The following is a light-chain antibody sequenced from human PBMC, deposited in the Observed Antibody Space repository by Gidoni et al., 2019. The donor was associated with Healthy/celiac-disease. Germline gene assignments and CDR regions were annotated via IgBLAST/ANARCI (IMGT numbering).Light chain of an antibody. CDR2: KAS. J-gene: IGKJ1*01. CDR3: QQYNSYSGT. Sequence: DIQMTQSPSTLSASVGDRVTITCRASQSISSGLAWYQQKPGKAHKLLIYKASSLESGVPSRFSGSGSGTEFTLTISSLQPDDFATYYCQQYNSYSGTFGQGTKVEIK. V-gene: IGKV1-5*03. CDR1: QSISSG.